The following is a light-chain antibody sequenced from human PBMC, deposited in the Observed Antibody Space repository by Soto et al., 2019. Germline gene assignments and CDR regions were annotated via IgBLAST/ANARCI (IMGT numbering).Light chain of an antibody. V-gene: IGKV1-5*03. Sequence: DIQMTQSPSTLSASIGDGVTISCRASQSIDSSLAWYQQKPGKAPKVVITKASILEGGVPSRFSGSVSGTEFTLTISNLQPEDFATYYCQQYKDYPLTFGGGTKVVIK. CDR1: QSIDSS. J-gene: IGKJ4*01. CDR2: KAS. CDR3: QQYKDYPLT.